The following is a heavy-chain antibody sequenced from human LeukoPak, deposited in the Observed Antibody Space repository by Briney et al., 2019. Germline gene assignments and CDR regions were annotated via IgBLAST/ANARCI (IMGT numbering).Heavy chain of an antibody. D-gene: IGHD3-22*01. CDR2: ISNSSSYI. CDR1: GFTFSSYS. Sequence: GGSLRLSCAASGFTFSSYSMNWVRQAPGKGLEWVSSISNSSSYIYYADSVKGRFTISRDNAKNSLYLQMNSLRAEDTAVYYCARDHDRYDSSGYPYWGQGTLVTVSS. V-gene: IGHV3-21*01. CDR3: ARDHDRYDSSGYPY. J-gene: IGHJ4*02.